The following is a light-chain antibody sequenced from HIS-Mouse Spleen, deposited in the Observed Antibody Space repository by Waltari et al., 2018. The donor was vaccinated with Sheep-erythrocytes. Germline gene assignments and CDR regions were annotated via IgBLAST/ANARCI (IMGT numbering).Light chain of an antibody. CDR2: EVS. V-gene: IGLV2-8*01. Sequence: QPPSASGSPGQSVTISCTGTSSDVGGYNYVPWYPQHPGKGPKLRIYEVSKRPSGVPVRFSSSKSGNTASLTVSGLQAEDEADYYCSSYAGSNNWVFGGGTKLTVL. CDR3: SSYAGSNNWV. J-gene: IGLJ3*02. CDR1: SSDVGGYNY.